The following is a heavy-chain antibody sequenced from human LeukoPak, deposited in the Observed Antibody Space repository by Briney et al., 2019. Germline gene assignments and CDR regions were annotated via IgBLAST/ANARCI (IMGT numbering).Heavy chain of an antibody. J-gene: IGHJ3*02. CDR1: GGSISSYY. V-gene: IGHV4-4*07. D-gene: IGHD2-2*01. CDR2: IYTSGST. Sequence: SETLSLTCTVSGGSISSYYWSWIRQPAGKGLEWIGRIYTSGSTNYNPSLKSRVTMSVDTSKNQFSLKLSSVTAADTAVYYCASWCGYCSSGDAFDIWGQGTMVTVSS. CDR3: ASWCGYCSSGDAFDI.